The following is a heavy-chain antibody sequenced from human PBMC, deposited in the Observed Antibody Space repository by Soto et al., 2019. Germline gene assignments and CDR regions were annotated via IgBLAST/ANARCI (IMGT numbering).Heavy chain of an antibody. D-gene: IGHD2-2*01. CDR1: GFTFSSYS. Sequence: GGSLRLSCAASGFTFSSYSMTLVRQAPGKWLEWVSAISSTGSTTYYADSVKGRFTISRDNSENTVYLQMNSLRAEDTAVYYCAKDEAVIPAAALDYWGQGTLVTV. CDR2: ISSTGSTT. J-gene: IGHJ4*02. CDR3: AKDEAVIPAAALDY. V-gene: IGHV3-23*01.